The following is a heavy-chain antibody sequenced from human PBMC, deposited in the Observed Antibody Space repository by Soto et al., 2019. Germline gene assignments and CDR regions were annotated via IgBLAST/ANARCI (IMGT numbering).Heavy chain of an antibody. Sequence: QVPLVQSGAEVKRPGASVKVSCTASGYTFTNFGVTWVRQAPGQGLEWMSWISPETGKTYCARKLQGRVTMTTDTSTNTAYMELGSLGSDDTAVYYCVRDLRAYGGDVGYFDYWGQGTLVIVSS. CDR2: ISPETGKT. CDR3: VRDLRAYGGDVGYFDY. V-gene: IGHV1-18*01. J-gene: IGHJ4*02. CDR1: GYTFTNFG. D-gene: IGHD2-21*02.